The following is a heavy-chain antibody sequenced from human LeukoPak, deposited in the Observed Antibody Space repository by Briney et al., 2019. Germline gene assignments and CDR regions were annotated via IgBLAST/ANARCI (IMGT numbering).Heavy chain of an antibody. D-gene: IGHD3-10*01. CDR1: GYTFTSYG. J-gene: IGHJ4*02. V-gene: IGHV1-69*13. Sequence: SVKVSCKASGYTFTSYGISWVRQAPGQGLEWMGGIIPIFGTANYAQKFQGRVTITADESTSTAYMELSSLRSEDTAVYYCASSPRTIRDMVRGVGDYWGQGTLVTVSS. CDR2: IIPIFGTA. CDR3: ASSPRTIRDMVRGVGDY.